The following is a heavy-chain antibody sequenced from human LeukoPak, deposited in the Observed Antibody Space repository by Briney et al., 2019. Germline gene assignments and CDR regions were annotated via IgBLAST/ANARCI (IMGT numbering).Heavy chain of an antibody. Sequence: PGRSLRLSCAASGFTFSSYGMHWVRQAPGKGLEWVAVISYDGSNKYYADSVKGRFTISRDNAKNSLYLQMNSLRAEDTAVYYCARDHYYDSSGYSQYYYYGMDVWGQGTTVTVSS. CDR3: ARDHYYDSSGYSQYYYYGMDV. J-gene: IGHJ6*02. CDR1: GFTFSSYG. CDR2: ISYDGSNK. D-gene: IGHD3-22*01. V-gene: IGHV3-30*03.